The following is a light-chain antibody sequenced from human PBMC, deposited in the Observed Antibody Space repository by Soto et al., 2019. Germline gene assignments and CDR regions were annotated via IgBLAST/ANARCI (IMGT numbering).Light chain of an antibody. Sequence: QSDLTQPASVSGSPGQSITISCTGTSSDVGSYNLVSWYQQHPGKAPKLMISAVTKRPAGVSSRFSGSKSGNTASLTISGLQAEDEADYYCSSYAGFNTVIFGGGTQLTVL. J-gene: IGLJ2*01. CDR1: SSDVGSYNL. CDR2: AVT. CDR3: SSYAGFNTVI. V-gene: IGLV2-23*02.